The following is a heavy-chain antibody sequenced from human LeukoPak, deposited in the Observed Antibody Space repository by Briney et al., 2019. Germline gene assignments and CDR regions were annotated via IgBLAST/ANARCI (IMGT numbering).Heavy chain of an antibody. Sequence: GGSLRLSCTASGFTFSSYGMHWVRQAPGKGLEWVAAISYDGSDKYYTDSMKGRFTISRVNSENTLYLQMNSLRSEDTAVYYCARRYFDYWGQGTLVTVSS. V-gene: IGHV3-30*03. J-gene: IGHJ4*02. CDR3: ARRYFDY. CDR2: ISYDGSDK. CDR1: GFTFSSYG.